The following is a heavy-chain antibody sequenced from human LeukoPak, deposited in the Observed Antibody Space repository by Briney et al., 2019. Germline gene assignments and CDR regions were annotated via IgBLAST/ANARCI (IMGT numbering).Heavy chain of an antibody. J-gene: IGHJ4*02. CDR1: GGTFSSYA. V-gene: IGHV1-69*05. CDR3: ARDGTIFGVVTRFDY. D-gene: IGHD3-3*01. CDR2: IIPIFGTA. Sequence: GASVKVSCKASGGTFSSYAISWVRQAPGQGLEWMGRIIPIFGTANYAQKFPGRVTITTDESTSTAYMELSSLRSEDTAVYYCARDGTIFGVVTRFDYWGQGTLVTVSS.